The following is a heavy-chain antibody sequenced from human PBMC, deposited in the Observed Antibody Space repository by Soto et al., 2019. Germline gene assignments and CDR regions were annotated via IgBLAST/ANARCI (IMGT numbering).Heavy chain of an antibody. D-gene: IGHD2-21*02. Sequence: SETLSLTCAVSCGSISSGGYSWSWIRQPPGKGLEWIGYIYHSGSTYYNPSLKSRVTISVDTSKNQFSLKLSSVTAADTAVYYCARAMVVTQNWFDPWGQGTLVTVSS. J-gene: IGHJ5*02. CDR3: ARAMVVTQNWFDP. V-gene: IGHV4-30-2*05. CDR2: IYHSGST. CDR1: CGSISSGGYS.